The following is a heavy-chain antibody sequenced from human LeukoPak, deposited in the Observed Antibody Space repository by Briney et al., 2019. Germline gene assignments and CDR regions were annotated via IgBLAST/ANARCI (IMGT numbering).Heavy chain of an antibody. Sequence: GGSLRLSCAASGFTFSSYSMNWVRQAPGKGLEWVSSISTSGSYIYYADSVKGRFTISRDNAKNSLFLQMNSLRAEDTAAYYCARGTYDFVQIDYWGQGTLVTVSS. J-gene: IGHJ4*02. D-gene: IGHD3-3*01. CDR3: ARGTYDFVQIDY. V-gene: IGHV3-21*01. CDR2: ISTSGSYI. CDR1: GFTFSSYS.